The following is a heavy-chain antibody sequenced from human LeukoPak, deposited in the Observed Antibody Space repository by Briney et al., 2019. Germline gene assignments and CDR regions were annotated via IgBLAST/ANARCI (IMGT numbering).Heavy chain of an antibody. CDR3: ARGYDYSSSWTAPHY. V-gene: IGHV4-34*01. Sequence: SETLSLTCAVYGGSFSGYYWSWICQPPGKGLEWIGEINHSGSTNYNPSLKSRVTISVDTSKNQFSLELSSVTAADTAVYYCARGYDYSSSWTAPHYWGQGTLVTVSS. J-gene: IGHJ4*02. CDR2: INHSGST. CDR1: GGSFSGYY. D-gene: IGHD6-13*01.